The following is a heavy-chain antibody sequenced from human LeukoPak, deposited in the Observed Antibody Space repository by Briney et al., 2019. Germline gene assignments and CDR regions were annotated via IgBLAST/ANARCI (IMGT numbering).Heavy chain of an antibody. V-gene: IGHV3-30*04. Sequence: GGSLRLSCAASGFTFSTYTMHWVRQAPGKGLEWVAVILYDGSIKQYAESVKGRFTISRDNSKNTLDLQMNSLGVEDTAVYHCARIRTAYCGTTKCREFDHWGPGTLVAVSS. D-gene: IGHD2-21*01. CDR1: GFTFSTYT. CDR2: ILYDGSIK. CDR3: ARIRTAYCGTTKCREFDH. J-gene: IGHJ4*02.